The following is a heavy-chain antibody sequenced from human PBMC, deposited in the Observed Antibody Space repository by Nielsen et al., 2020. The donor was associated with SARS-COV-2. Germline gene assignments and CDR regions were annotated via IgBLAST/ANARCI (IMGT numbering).Heavy chain of an antibody. V-gene: IGHV3-30-3*01. CDR2: ISYDGSNK. D-gene: IGHD1-26*01. J-gene: IGHJ4*02. CDR3: ARDGIVGATPPLDY. Sequence: GESLKISCAASGFTFSSYAMHWVRQAPGKGLEWVAVISYDGSNKYYADSVKGRFTISRDNSKNTLYLQMNSLRAEDTAVYYCARDGIVGATPPLDYWGQGTLVTVSS. CDR1: GFTFSSYA.